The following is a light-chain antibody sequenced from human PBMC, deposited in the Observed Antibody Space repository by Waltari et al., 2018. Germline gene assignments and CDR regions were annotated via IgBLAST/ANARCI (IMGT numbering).Light chain of an antibody. Sequence: QSALTQPASVSGSPGQSITISCTGTSSDVGTYNLVSWYQQHPGKAPKLMIYEVATRPSGVSNRFSGSKSGNTASLTISGLQAEDEADYYCCSYAASSTWVFGGGTKLTVL. CDR3: CSYAASSTWV. CDR2: EVA. J-gene: IGLJ3*02. V-gene: IGLV2-23*02. CDR1: SSDVGTYNL.